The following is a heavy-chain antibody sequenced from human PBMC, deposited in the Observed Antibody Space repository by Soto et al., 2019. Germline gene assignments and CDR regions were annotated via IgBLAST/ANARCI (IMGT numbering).Heavy chain of an antibody. J-gene: IGHJ3*02. V-gene: IGHV5-51*01. CDR1: GDTFTSHW. Sequence: GESLKISCKGSGDTFTSHWIAWVRQMPGKGLELMGLIYPADSDTRYSPSFEGQVTISVDKSISTAYLQWSSLKASDAAMYYCVRPQAKELGTIRGAFDIWGQGTKVTVSS. D-gene: IGHD3-10*01. CDR2: IYPADSDT. CDR3: VRPQAKELGTIRGAFDI.